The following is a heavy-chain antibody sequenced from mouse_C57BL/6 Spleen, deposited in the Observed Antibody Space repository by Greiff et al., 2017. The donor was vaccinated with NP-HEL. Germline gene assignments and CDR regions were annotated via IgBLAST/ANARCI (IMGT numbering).Heavy chain of an antibody. CDR3: ARGRYYGYDGDAMDY. CDR2: INPYNGGT. CDR1: GYTFTDYY. Sequence: VQLQQSGPVLVKPGASVKMSCKASGYTFTDYYMNWVKQSHGKSLEWIGVINPYNGGTSYNQKFKGKATLTVDKSSSTAYMELNSLTSEDSAVYYCARGRYYGYDGDAMDYWGQGTSVTVSS. J-gene: IGHJ4*01. D-gene: IGHD2-2*01. V-gene: IGHV1-19*01.